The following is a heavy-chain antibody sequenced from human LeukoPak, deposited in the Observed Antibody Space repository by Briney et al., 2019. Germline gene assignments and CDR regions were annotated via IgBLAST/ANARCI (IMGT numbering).Heavy chain of an antibody. D-gene: IGHD5-18*01. CDR1: GLIVSSNY. CDR2: IYSGGST. V-gene: IGHV3-53*01. CDR3: ARGHSRGYGYGTTQGMDV. Sequence: GGSLGLSCTASGLIVSSNYMNWVRQAPGKGLEWVSVIYSGGSTYYADSVKGRFIISRDNFKNTLYLQMNSLRAEDTAVYYCARGHSRGYGYGTTQGMDVWGQGTTVTVSS. J-gene: IGHJ6*02.